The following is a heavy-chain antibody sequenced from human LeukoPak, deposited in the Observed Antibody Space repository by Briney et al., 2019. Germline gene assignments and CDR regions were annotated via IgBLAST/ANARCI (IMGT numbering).Heavy chain of an antibody. V-gene: IGHV4-38-2*01. CDR1: GYSLCRGYY. CDR3: ARSSAVAGTDY. Sequence: SETLSLTCALSGYSLCRGYYWGWIRQPPGKGFEWTGSMYHSGRTDYNPSPKRRVTMSVDTSKNQFSLKLTSVTAADTAVYYCARSSAVAGTDYRGQGTLVTVSS. CDR2: MYHSGRT. J-gene: IGHJ4*02. D-gene: IGHD6-19*01.